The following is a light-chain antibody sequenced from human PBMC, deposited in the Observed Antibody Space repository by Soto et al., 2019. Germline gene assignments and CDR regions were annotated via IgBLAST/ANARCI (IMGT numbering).Light chain of an antibody. V-gene: IGKV1-5*02. CDR2: DVS. J-gene: IGKJ1*01. Sequence: ILMTQSTSTVSASVGKTVTIICRASQTLSVHLAWYQQKPPKAPTLLIYDVSDLESGVPSRFSGSGCATEFTPTISSLQPEDFATYYCQQSDFYSEWTFGQGTKVDIK. CDR1: QTLSVH. CDR3: QQSDFYSEWT.